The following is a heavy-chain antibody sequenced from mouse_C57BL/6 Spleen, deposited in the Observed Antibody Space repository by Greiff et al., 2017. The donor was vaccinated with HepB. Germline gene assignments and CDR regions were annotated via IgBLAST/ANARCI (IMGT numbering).Heavy chain of an antibody. D-gene: IGHD1-3*01. CDR1: GYTFTNYW. CDR3: ARGNYSGWFAY. J-gene: IGHJ3*01. V-gene: IGHV1-63*01. CDR2: IYPGGGYT. Sequence: VQLQQSGAELVRPGPSVKMSCKASGYTFTNYWIGWAKQRPGHGLEWIGDIYPGGGYTNYNEKFKGKATLTADKSSSTAYMQCSSLTSEDSAIYYCARGNYSGWFAYWGQGTLVTVSA.